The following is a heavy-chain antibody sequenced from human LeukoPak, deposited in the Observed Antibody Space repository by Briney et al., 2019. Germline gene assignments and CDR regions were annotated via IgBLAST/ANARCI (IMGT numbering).Heavy chain of an antibody. CDR1: GYSISSGYY. CDR2: IYHSGST. D-gene: IGHD5-24*01. Sequence: PSETLSLTCAVSGYSISSGYYWGWIRQPPGKGLEWIGSIYHSGSTYYNPSLKSRVTISVDTSKNQFSLKLSSVTAADTAVYYCARLGGDGYNTDFDYWGQGTLVTVSS. CDR3: ARLGGDGYNTDFDY. V-gene: IGHV4-38-2*01. J-gene: IGHJ4*02.